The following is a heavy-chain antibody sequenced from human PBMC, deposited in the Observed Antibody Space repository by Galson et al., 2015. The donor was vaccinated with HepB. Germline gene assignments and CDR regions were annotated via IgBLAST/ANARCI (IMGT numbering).Heavy chain of an antibody. CDR2: ISSSGTV. CDR1: GFFFSDYN. Sequence: SLRLSCAASGFFFSDYNMNWVRQAPGKGLEWVSSISSSGTVYYADSRKGRSTISRDNAKNSLDLQVNGLRAEDTAVYYCARDLFAVSPPPTNYMDVWGTGTTVTVSS. CDR3: ARDLFAVSPPPTNYMDV. V-gene: IGHV3-69-1*01. D-gene: IGHD3-3*01. J-gene: IGHJ6*03.